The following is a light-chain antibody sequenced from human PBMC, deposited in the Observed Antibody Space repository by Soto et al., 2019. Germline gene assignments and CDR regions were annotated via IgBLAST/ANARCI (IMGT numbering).Light chain of an antibody. CDR1: SSDVGRYNY. CDR2: EVS. CDR3: CSYTNRATYV. J-gene: IGLJ1*01. V-gene: IGLV2-14*01. Sequence: QSALARPASVPGSPGQSITISCTGTSSDVGRYNYVSWYQQHPGKAPKLMIHEVSYRPSGVSSRFSGSKSGNTASLTISGLQAEDEAEYHCCSYTNRATYVFGTGTKVTVL.